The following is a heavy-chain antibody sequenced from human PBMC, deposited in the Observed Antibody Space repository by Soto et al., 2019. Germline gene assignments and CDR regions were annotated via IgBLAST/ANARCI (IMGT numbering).Heavy chain of an antibody. Sequence: ASVKVSCKASGYTFTGYYMHWVRQAPGQGLEWMGWINPNSGGTNYAQKFQGRVTMTRDTSISTAYMELSRLRSDDTAVYYCARGYYDILTGSSYYYYYYGMDVWGQGTTVTSP. CDR1: GYTFTGYY. D-gene: IGHD3-9*01. V-gene: IGHV1-2*02. J-gene: IGHJ6*02. CDR2: INPNSGGT. CDR3: ARGYYDILTGSSYYYYYYGMDV.